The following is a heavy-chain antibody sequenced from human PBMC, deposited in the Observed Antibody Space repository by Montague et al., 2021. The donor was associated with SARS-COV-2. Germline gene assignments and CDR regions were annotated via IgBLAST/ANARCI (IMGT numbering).Heavy chain of an antibody. D-gene: IGHD3-22*01. CDR3: ARGYYDSSGYYASVGVH. V-gene: IGHV3-66*01. CDR1: GFTVSSNY. Sequence: SLRLSCAASGFTVSSNYMSWVRQAPGKGLEWVSVMYSGGSTYYADSVKGRFTISRDNSKNTLYLQMNSLRAEDTAVYYCARGYYDSSGYYASVGVHWGQGTLVTVSS. J-gene: IGHJ4*02. CDR2: MYSGGST.